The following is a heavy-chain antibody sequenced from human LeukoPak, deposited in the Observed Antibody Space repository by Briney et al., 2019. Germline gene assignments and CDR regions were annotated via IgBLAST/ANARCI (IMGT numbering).Heavy chain of an antibody. V-gene: IGHV4-61*02. CDR1: GGSISSGSYY. J-gene: IGHJ4*02. CDR3: AVIAVAGRGYFDY. D-gene: IGHD6-19*01. Sequence: SETLSLTCTVSGGSISSGSYYWSWNRQPAGKGLEWIGRIYTSGSTNYNPSLKSRVTISVDTSKNQFSLKLSSVTAADTAVYYCAVIAVAGRGYFDYWGQGILVTVSS. CDR2: IYTSGST.